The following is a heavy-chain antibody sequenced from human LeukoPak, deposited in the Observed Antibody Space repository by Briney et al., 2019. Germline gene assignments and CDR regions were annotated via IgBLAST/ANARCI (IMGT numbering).Heavy chain of an antibody. V-gene: IGHV4-4*07. CDR1: GGSISSYY. Sequence: SETLSLTCTVSGGSISSYYWTWIRQPAGKGLEWIGRIYTSGSTNYNPSLKSRVTMSVDTSKNQFSLKLSSVTAADTAVYYCASDPYCSSTSCYRPVWGQGTLVTVSS. D-gene: IGHD2-2*01. CDR3: ASDPYCSSTSCYRPV. J-gene: IGHJ4*02. CDR2: IYTSGST.